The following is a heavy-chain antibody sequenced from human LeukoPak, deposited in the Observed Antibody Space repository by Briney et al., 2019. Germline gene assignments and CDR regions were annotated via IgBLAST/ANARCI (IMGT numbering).Heavy chain of an antibody. V-gene: IGHV1-18*01. CDR3: ARTYDSSGYYDPYYFDY. Sequence: GASVKVSCKASGYTFTSYGISWVRQAPGQGLEWMGWISAYNGNTNYAQKLQGGVTMTTDTSTSTAYMELRSLRSDDTAVYYCARTYDSSGYYDPYYFDYWGQGTLVTVSS. CDR2: ISAYNGNT. D-gene: IGHD3-22*01. J-gene: IGHJ4*02. CDR1: GYTFTSYG.